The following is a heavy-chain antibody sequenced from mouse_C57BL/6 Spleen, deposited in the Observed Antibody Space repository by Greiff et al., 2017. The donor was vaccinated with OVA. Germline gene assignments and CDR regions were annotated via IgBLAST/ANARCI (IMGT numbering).Heavy chain of an antibody. V-gene: IGHV3-1*01. D-gene: IGHD1-1*01. CDR1: GYSITSGYD. Sequence: DVQLQESGPGMVKPSQSLSLTCTVTGYSITSGYDWHWIRHFPGNKLEWMGYISYSGSTNYYPSLQSRISITLATSKNTFFLKLNSVTTEDTATYYCARGAITTVVVPYFDVWGTGTTVTVSA. CDR2: ISYSGST. J-gene: IGHJ1*03. CDR3: ARGAITTVVVPYFDV.